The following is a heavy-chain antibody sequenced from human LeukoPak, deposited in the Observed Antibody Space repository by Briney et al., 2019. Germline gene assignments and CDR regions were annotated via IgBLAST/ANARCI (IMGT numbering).Heavy chain of an antibody. Sequence: GASVKVSCKVSGYTLTELSMHWVRQAPGKGLEWMGGFDPEDGETIYAQKFQGRVTMTQDTSTDTAYMELSSLRSEDTAVYYCATEGYSGYDFSSYYYGMDVWGQGTTVTVSS. V-gene: IGHV1-24*01. J-gene: IGHJ6*02. CDR1: GYTLTELS. D-gene: IGHD5-12*01. CDR2: FDPEDGET. CDR3: ATEGYSGYDFSSYYYGMDV.